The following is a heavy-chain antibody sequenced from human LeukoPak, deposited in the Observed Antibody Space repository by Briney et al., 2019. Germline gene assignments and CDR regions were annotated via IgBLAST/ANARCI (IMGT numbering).Heavy chain of an antibody. CDR1: GGSISSYY. V-gene: IGHV4-59*01. Sequence: PSVTLSLTCTVSGGSISSYYWSWIRQPPGKGLEWIGYIYYSGSTNYNPSLKSRVTISVDTSKNQFSLKLRSVTAADTAVYYCASYSGYDTDYWGQGTLVTVSS. CDR2: IYYSGST. J-gene: IGHJ4*02. CDR3: ASYSGYDTDY. D-gene: IGHD5-12*01.